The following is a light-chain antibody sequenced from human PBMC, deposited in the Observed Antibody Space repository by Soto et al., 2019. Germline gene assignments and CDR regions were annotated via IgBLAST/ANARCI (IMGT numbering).Light chain of an antibody. V-gene: IGKV3-20*01. CDR3: LQDGSSPRT. CDR2: GAS. CDR1: QSVGRTY. J-gene: IGKJ1*01. Sequence: EIVLTQSPGTLSLPPGERATLSSRARQSVGRTYLAWYQQKPGQAPRLLIYGASNRASGIPDRFSGSGSGTDFTLTISRLEPEDFAVYYCLQDGSSPRTFGQGTKVEIK.